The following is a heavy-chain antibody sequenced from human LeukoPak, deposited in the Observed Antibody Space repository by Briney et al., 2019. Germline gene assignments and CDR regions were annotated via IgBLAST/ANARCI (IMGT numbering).Heavy chain of an antibody. CDR2: IYYSGTT. CDR1: GGSISSGNCY. V-gene: IGHV4-30-4*01. J-gene: IGHJ4*02. D-gene: IGHD2-21*02. Sequence: PSQTLSLTCTVSGGSISSGNCYWSWIRQPPGKGLEWIGYIYYSGTTYYNPSLKSRVTISVDTPKNQFSLKLSSVTAADTAVYYCARVSRVTPGVDYWGQGTLVTVSS. CDR3: ARVSRVTPGVDY.